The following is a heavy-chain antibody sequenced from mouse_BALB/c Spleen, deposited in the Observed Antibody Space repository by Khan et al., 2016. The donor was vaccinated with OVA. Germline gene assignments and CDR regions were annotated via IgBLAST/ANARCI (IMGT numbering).Heavy chain of an antibody. V-gene: IGHV1S41*01. CDR1: GYTFTSYW. CDR3: ATENYYGSSHYAMDY. CDR2: ISPGSGTP. J-gene: IGHJ4*01. Sequence: DLVKPGASVKLSCKAPGYTFTSYWINWIKQRPGQGLEWIGRISPGSGTPYYNEMFKGKATLTVDTSSSTAYIQLSSLSSEDSAVYFCATENYYGSSHYAMDYWGQGTSVTVSS. D-gene: IGHD1-1*01.